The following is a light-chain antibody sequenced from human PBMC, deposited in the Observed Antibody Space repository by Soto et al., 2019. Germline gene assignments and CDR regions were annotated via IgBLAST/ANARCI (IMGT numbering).Light chain of an antibody. Sequence: QAVVTQEPSLTVSPGGTVTLTCASSTGAVTSGYYPNWFQQKPGQPTRAPIYSTTYKHSWTPARFSGSLLGGKAALTLSGVQPEDEADYYCLLFYGDGVVFGGGTKLTVL. CDR3: LLFYGDGVV. J-gene: IGLJ2*01. V-gene: IGLV7-43*01. CDR2: STT. CDR1: TGAVTSGYY.